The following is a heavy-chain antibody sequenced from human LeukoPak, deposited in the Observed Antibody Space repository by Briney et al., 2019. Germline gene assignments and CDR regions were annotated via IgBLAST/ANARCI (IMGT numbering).Heavy chain of an antibody. Sequence: GGSLRLSCTASGFTFGDYALSWVRQAPGKGLEWVGFIRSKPCGGTADYAASVQGRFTISRDDSTSIAYLQMNSLKTEDTAVYYCTGHSSGWYLVDYWGQGTLVTVSS. CDR2: IRSKPCGGTA. V-gene: IGHV3-49*04. CDR3: TGHSSGWYLVDY. CDR1: GFTFGDYA. D-gene: IGHD6-19*01. J-gene: IGHJ4*02.